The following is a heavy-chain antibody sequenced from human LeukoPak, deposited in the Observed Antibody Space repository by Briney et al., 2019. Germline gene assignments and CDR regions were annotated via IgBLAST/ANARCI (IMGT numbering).Heavy chain of an antibody. CDR2: ISGSGGST. Sequence: GGSLRLSCAASGFTFSSYAMSWVRQAPGKGLEWVSAISGSGGSTYYADSVKGRFTISRDNSTNTLYLQMNSLRAEDTAVYYCAKSWGTLLWFGELLPFDYWGQGTLVTVSS. J-gene: IGHJ4*02. CDR3: AKSWGTLLWFGELLPFDY. CDR1: GFTFSSYA. V-gene: IGHV3-23*01. D-gene: IGHD3-10*01.